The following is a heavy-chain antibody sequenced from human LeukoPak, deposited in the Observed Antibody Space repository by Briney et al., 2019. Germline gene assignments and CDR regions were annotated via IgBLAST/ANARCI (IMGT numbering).Heavy chain of an antibody. V-gene: IGHV1-69*06. CDR1: GGTFNTYA. CDR3: ARDNSVGDNAWWFDP. Sequence: SVKVSCKASGGTFNTYAITWVRQAPGQGLEWMGGIFPMSGTTIYAQKFQGRVTITADKSTSTAYMELSSLRSDDTALYYCARDNSVGDNAWWFDPWGQGTLVTVSS. J-gene: IGHJ5*02. D-gene: IGHD1-26*01. CDR2: IFPMSGTT.